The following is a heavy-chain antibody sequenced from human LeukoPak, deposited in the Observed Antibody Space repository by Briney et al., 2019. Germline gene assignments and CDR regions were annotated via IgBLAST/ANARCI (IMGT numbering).Heavy chain of an antibody. CDR3: TRSANRDAFDI. V-gene: IGHV3-49*04. CDR2: IRSKAYGGTT. CDR1: GFTFGDYA. D-gene: IGHD1-14*01. J-gene: IGHJ3*02. Sequence: GGSLRLSCTASGFTFGDYAMSWVRQAPGKGLEWVGFIRSKAYGGTTEYAASVKGRFTISRDDSKSIAYLQMNSLKTEDTAVYYCTRSANRDAFDIWGQGTMVTVFS.